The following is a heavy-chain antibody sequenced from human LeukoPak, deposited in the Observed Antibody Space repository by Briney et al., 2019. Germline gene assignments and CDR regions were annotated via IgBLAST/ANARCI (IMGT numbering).Heavy chain of an antibody. CDR3: ARGGHRYYGSGILQDYNWFDP. V-gene: IGHV1-2*02. J-gene: IGHJ5*02. Sequence: ASVKVSCKASGYTFTGYYTHWVRQAPGQGLEWMGWINPNSGGTNYAQKFQGRVTMTRDTSISTAYMELSRLRSDDTAVYYCARGGHRYYGSGILQDYNWFDPWGQGTLVTVSS. CDR2: INPNSGGT. D-gene: IGHD3-10*01. CDR1: GYTFTGYY.